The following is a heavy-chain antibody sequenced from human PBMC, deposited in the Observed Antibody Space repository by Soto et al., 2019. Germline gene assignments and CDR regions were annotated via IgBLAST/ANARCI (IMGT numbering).Heavy chain of an antibody. V-gene: IGHV3-64*01. D-gene: IGHD4-17*01. CDR1: GFTFSSYA. Sequence: GGSLRLSCAASGFTFSSYAMRWVRQAPGKGLEYVSAISSNGGSTYYANSVKGRFTISRDNSKNTLYLQMGSLRAEDMAVYYCARAKFLSYGDIDYWGQGTLVTVSS. CDR3: ARAKFLSYGDIDY. CDR2: ISSNGGST. J-gene: IGHJ4*02.